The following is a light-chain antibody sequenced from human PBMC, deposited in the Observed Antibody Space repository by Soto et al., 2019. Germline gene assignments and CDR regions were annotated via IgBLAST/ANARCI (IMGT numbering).Light chain of an antibody. V-gene: IGKV4-1*01. Sequence: DIVMTQSPDSLPVSLGERATINCKSSQSVLYSSNNKNYLAWYLQKPGQSPQLLIYLGSNRASGVPDRFSGSGSGTDFTLTINRVEAEDVGLYFCAQGLATPFTFGGGTKVDIK. J-gene: IGKJ4*01. CDR3: AQGLATPFT. CDR1: QSVLYSSNNKNY. CDR2: LGS.